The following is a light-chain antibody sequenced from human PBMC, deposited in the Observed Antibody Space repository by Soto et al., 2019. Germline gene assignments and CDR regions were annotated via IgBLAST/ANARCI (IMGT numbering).Light chain of an antibody. Sequence: NFMLTQPHSVSESAGKTVTISCTRCSGSIASNYVQWYQQRPGSSPTTVIYEDNQRPSGVPDRFSGSIDSSSNSASLTISGLKTEVEADYYCQSFDSSDQVFGGGTKLTVL. J-gene: IGLJ3*02. CDR1: SGSIASNY. CDR3: QSFDSSDQV. CDR2: EDN. V-gene: IGLV6-57*01.